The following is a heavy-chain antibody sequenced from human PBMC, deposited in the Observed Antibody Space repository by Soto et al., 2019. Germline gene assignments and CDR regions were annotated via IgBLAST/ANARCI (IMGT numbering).Heavy chain of an antibody. Sequence: ASVKVSCKASGYTFTGYYMHWVRQAPGQGLEWMGWINPNSGGTNYAQKFQGRVTMTRDTSISTAYMELSRLRSDDTAVCYCARDQGDYDFWSGYSLARYYFDYWGQGTLVTVSS. CDR2: INPNSGGT. D-gene: IGHD3-3*01. CDR3: ARDQGDYDFWSGYSLARYYFDY. J-gene: IGHJ4*02. CDR1: GYTFTGYY. V-gene: IGHV1-2*02.